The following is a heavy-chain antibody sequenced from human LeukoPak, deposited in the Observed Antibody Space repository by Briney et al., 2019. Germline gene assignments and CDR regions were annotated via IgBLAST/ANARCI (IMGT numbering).Heavy chain of an antibody. Sequence: PGGSLRLSCAASGFTFSSYWLHWVRQAPGKGLVWVSRINSDGSSTSYADSVKGRFTISRDNAKNTLYLQMNSLRAEDTAVYYCARERVVPAAMLGYYYYYGMDVWGQGTTVTVSS. J-gene: IGHJ6*02. CDR2: INSDGSST. D-gene: IGHD2-2*01. V-gene: IGHV3-74*01. CDR3: ARERVVPAAMLGYYYYYGMDV. CDR1: GFTFSSYW.